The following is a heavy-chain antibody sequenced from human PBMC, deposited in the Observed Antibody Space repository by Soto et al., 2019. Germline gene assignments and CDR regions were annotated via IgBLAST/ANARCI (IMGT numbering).Heavy chain of an antibody. J-gene: IGHJ6*02. Sequence: ASVKVSCKASGFTFTSSAVQWVRQAPGQGLEWLGWISDYNGNTNYAQKFQGRVIMTTDTSTKTAYMVLRSLRFDDTAVYYCARDGYYGSGSYGMDVWGQGTTVTVSS. CDR2: ISDYNGNT. CDR3: ARDGYYGSGSYGMDV. D-gene: IGHD3-10*01. CDR1: GFTFTSSA. V-gene: IGHV1-18*01.